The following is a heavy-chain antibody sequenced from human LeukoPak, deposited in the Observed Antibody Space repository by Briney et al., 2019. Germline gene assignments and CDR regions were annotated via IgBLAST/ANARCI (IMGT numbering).Heavy chain of an antibody. D-gene: IGHD6-13*01. CDR1: GGSISSGGYY. J-gene: IGHJ4*02. V-gene: IGHV4-30-2*01. CDR3: ARDPNSSPGYFDY. CDR2: IYHSGST. Sequence: SETLSLTCTVSGGSISSGGYYWSWIRQPPGKGLEWIGYIYHSGSTYYNPSLKSRVTISVDRSRNQFSLKLSSVTAADTAVYYCARDPNSSPGYFDYWGQGTLVTVSS.